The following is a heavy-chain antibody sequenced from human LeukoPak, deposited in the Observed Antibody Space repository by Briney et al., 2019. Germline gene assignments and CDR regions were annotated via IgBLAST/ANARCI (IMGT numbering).Heavy chain of an antibody. V-gene: IGHV3-23*01. Sequence: GGSLRLSCAASRFTSSNYAMSWVRQAPGKGLEWVSLIKSNGGDTYYADSVEGRFIISRDNSRNTLYLQMNSLRAEDTAIYYCANRGRTAVASYYFDYWGQGTLVTVSS. J-gene: IGHJ4*02. CDR3: ANRGRTAVASYYFDY. CDR2: IKSNGGDT. CDR1: RFTSSNYA. D-gene: IGHD2-15*01.